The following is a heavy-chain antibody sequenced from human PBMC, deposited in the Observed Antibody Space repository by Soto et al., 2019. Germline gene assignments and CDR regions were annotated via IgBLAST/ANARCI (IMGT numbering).Heavy chain of an antibody. CDR2: IYYSGST. CDR3: ARIPMGTSMIYWFDP. V-gene: IGHV4-61*08. J-gene: IGHJ5*02. Sequence: SETLSLTCTVSGGSVSSGDYYWSWIRQPPGKGLEWIGNIYYSGSTNYNPSLKSRATISVDTSKNQFSLKVSAATAADTAVYYCARIPMGTSMIYWFDPWGQGTLVTVSS. D-gene: IGHD5-18*01. CDR1: GGSVSSGDYY.